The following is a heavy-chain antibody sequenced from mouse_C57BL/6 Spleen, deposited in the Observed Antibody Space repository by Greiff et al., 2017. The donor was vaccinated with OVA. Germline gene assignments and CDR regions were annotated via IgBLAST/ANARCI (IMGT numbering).Heavy chain of an antibody. J-gene: IGHJ4*01. D-gene: IGHD2-13*01. CDR2: IWWDDDK. V-gene: IGHV8-8*01. Sequence: QVTLKVSGPGILQPSQTLSLTCSFSGFSLSTFGMGVGWIRQPSGKGLEWLAHIWWDDDKYYNPAMKSRLTISKDTSNNQVFLKSTNVDTAETTTYYCARITTYYGAYEGGYYAMDYWGQGTSVTVSS. CDR3: ARITTYYGAYEGGYYAMDY. CDR1: GFSLSTFGMG.